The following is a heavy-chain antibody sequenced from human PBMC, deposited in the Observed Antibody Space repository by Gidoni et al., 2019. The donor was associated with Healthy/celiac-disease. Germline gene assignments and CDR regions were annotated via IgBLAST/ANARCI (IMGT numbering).Heavy chain of an antibody. CDR3: TRDPKYSSSWYYTEYFQH. D-gene: IGHD6-13*01. Sequence: EVQLVESGGGLVQPGRSLRLSCTASGFTFGDYAMSWVRQAPGKGLEWVGFIRSKAYGGTTEYAASVKGRFTISRDDSKSIAYLQMNSLKTEDTAVYYCTRDPKYSSSWYYTEYFQHWGQGTLVTVSS. J-gene: IGHJ1*01. CDR1: GFTFGDYA. CDR2: IRSKAYGGTT. V-gene: IGHV3-49*04.